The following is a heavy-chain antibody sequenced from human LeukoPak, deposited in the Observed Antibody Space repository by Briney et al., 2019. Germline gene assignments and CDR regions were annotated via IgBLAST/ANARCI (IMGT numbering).Heavy chain of an antibody. D-gene: IGHD2-8*02. Sequence: PGRSLRLSCAASAFTFDDYAMHWVRQAPGKGLEWVSGISWNSRGIGYADSVKGRFTISRDNAKNSLYLQMNSLRAEDTALYYCAKEACGRGGCYAYMDVWGKGTTVTVSS. CDR2: ISWNSRGI. CDR1: AFTFDDYA. J-gene: IGHJ6*03. V-gene: IGHV3-9*01. CDR3: AKEACGRGGCYAYMDV.